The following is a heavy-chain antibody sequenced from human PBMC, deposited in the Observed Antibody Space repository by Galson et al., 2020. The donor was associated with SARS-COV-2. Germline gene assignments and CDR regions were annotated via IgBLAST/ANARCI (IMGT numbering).Heavy chain of an antibody. CDR3: AKGTGYSSSWYHPDAFDI. V-gene: IGHV3-9*03. CDR1: GFTFDDYA. Sequence: GGSLRLSCAASGFTFDDYAMHWVRQAPGKGLEWVSGISWNSGSIGYADSVKGRFTISRDNAKNSLYLQMNSLRAEDMALYYCAKGTGYSSSWYHPDAFDIWGQGTMVTVSS. J-gene: IGHJ3*02. D-gene: IGHD6-13*01. CDR2: ISWNSGSI.